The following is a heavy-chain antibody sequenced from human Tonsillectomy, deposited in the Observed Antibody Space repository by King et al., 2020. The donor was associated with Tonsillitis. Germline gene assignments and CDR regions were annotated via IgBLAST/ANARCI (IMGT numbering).Heavy chain of an antibody. CDR2: IYYSGST. J-gene: IGHJ5*02. CDR1: GGSISSSSYY. Sequence: QLQESGPGLVKPSETLSLTCTVSGGSISSSSYYWGWIRQPPGKGLEWIGSIYYSGSTYYNPSLKSRVTISVDTSKNQFSLKLSSVTAADTAVYYCARRCFGELSGWFDPWGQGTLVTVSS. V-gene: IGHV4-39*07. D-gene: IGHD3-10*01. CDR3: ARRCFGELSGWFDP.